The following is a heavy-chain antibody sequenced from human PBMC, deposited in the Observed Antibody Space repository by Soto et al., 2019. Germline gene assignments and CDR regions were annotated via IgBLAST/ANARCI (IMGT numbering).Heavy chain of an antibody. CDR1: GDSVSSNSAG. CDR3: ARGEQYSGRIFDY. V-gene: IGHV6-1*01. CDR2: TYYRSKWYY. D-gene: IGHD1-26*01. J-gene: IGHJ4*01. Sequence: SQTLSLSCAITGDSVSSNSAGWSWVRQSPSRGLEWLGRTYYRSKWYYEYAVSVRGRITINPDTSKNQYSLQLNSVTPEDTAVYFCARGEQYSGRIFDYWGQGTLVTVSS.